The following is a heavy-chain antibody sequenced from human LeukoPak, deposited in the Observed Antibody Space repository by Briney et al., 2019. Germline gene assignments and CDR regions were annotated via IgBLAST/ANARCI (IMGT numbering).Heavy chain of an antibody. Sequence: PSETLSLSCAVYGGSLNGYCWSWIRQPPGKGMEWLGEISHTGSTSYNPSLKSRVSMSKDTSKNQFSLKLTSVTAADSAVYYCARRKADGYDAYWGQGTLVTVSS. CDR2: ISHTGST. CDR3: ARRKADGYDAY. J-gene: IGHJ4*02. V-gene: IGHV4-34*01. D-gene: IGHD5-24*01. CDR1: GGSLNGYC.